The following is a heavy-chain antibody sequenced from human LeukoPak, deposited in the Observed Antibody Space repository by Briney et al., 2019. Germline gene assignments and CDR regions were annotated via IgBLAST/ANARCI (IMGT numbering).Heavy chain of an antibody. D-gene: IGHD4-11*01. CDR1: GYTFTGYY. CDR2: INPNSGGT. Sequence: ASVKVSCKASGYTFTGYYMHWVRQAPGQGLEWMGWINPNSGGTNYAQKFQGRVTMTRDTSIRTACMDLSRLRSDDTAVYYCARVARHDYTYYPGGNYFDYWGQGTLVTVSS. CDR3: ARVARHDYTYYPGGNYFDY. V-gene: IGHV1-2*02. J-gene: IGHJ4*02.